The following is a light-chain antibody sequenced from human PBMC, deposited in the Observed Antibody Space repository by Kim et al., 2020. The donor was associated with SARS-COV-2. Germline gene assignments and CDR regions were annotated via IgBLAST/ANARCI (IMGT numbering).Light chain of an antibody. J-gene: IGLJ1*01. CDR3: CSYAGSYTFWYV. CDR1: ISDVGGYNY. Sequence: SVTISCTGTISDVGGYNYVSWYQQPPGKAPKLMIYDVSKRPSGVPDRFSGSKSGNTASLTISGLQAEDEADYYCCSYAGSYTFWYVFGTGTKVTVL. V-gene: IGLV2-11*01. CDR2: DVS.